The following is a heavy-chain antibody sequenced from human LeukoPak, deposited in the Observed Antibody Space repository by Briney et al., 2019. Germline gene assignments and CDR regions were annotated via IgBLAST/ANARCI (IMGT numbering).Heavy chain of an antibody. CDR2: INYSGST. Sequence: PSETPSLTCTVSGGSISSSSYYWGWIRQPPGKGLEWIGSINYSGSTYYNPSLKSRVTISVDTSKNQFSLKLSSVTAADTAVYYCARHTWRGTTSRYYFDYWGQGTLVTVSS. CDR1: GGSISSSSYY. V-gene: IGHV4-39*01. J-gene: IGHJ4*02. CDR3: ARHTWRGTTSRYYFDY. D-gene: IGHD2-2*01.